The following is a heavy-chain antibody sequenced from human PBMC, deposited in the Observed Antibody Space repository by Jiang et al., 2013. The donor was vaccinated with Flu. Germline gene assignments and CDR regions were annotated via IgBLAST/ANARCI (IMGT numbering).Heavy chain of an antibody. J-gene: IGHJ6*02. Sequence: QSGSELKKPGASVKVSCKASAYSFTKYALTWVRQAPGQGLEWMGWINTETGDPTYAQAFTGRFVFSSDTSVSTAYLHISGLKAEDTAVYYCAREGYYFDTTGSPRSHGLDVWGQGTVVTVSS. CDR3: AREGYYFDTTGSPRSHGLDV. CDR2: INTETGDP. CDR1: AYSFTKYA. V-gene: IGHV7-4-1*02. D-gene: IGHD3-22*01.